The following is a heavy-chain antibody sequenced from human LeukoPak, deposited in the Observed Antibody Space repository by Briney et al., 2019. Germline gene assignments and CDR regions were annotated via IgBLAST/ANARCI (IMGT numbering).Heavy chain of an antibody. J-gene: IGHJ5*02. CDR1: GDSLNSSTYY. CDR3: TRHVQYYHYRSKLNP. V-gene: IGHV4-39*01. D-gene: IGHD2-2*01. CDR2: IYYTGVS. Sequence: SETLSLTCTVSGDSLNSSTYYCCWLRQPPGKGLEWLGHIYYTGVSYYNPSLNSRISMSVDTSENSFSMKLTSVTAADTAVYFSTRHVQYYHYRSKLNPWGQGTLVTVSS.